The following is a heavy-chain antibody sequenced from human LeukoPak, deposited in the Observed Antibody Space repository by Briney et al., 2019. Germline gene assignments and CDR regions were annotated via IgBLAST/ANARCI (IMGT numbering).Heavy chain of an antibody. D-gene: IGHD4-17*01. Sequence: PGGSLRLSCAASGFTFSSYTMSWVRKAPGEGLEWLSAINNRGSSTYYAGSVKDRFTISRDNSENTLYLQMNSLTVDDTAVYFCAKERQTGDYFTSDYWGQGTLVTVSS. CDR2: INNRGSST. CDR1: GFTFSSYT. V-gene: IGHV3-23*01. J-gene: IGHJ4*02. CDR3: AKERQTGDYFTSDY.